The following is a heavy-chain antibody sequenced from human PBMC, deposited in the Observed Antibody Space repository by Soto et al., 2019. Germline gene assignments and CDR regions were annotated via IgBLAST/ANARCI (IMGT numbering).Heavy chain of an antibody. V-gene: IGHV6-1*01. CDR3: LRVDWNGAGS. J-gene: IGHJ5*02. CDR2: TRYTPKWSY. D-gene: IGHD1-1*01. CDR1: GDSVSSPSAT. Sequence: LSLTCAISGDSVSSPSATWEWIRQSPARGLEWLGRTRYTPKWSYEYALSVKGRITISPDTSKNHFSLQLDSVTPEDTAVYYCLRVDWNGAGSWGQGTLVTVSS.